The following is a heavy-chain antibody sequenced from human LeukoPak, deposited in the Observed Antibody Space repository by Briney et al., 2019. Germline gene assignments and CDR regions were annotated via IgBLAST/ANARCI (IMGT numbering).Heavy chain of an antibody. Sequence: GESLKISCKGSGYSFTSYWISWVRQMPGKGLGWMGRIDPSDSYTNYSPSFQGHVTISADKSISTAYLQWSSLKASDTAMYYCARLRPAATHYYYYGMDVWGKGTTVTVSS. V-gene: IGHV5-10-1*01. CDR3: ARLRPAATHYYYYGMDV. CDR2: IDPSDSYT. J-gene: IGHJ6*04. CDR1: GYSFTSYW. D-gene: IGHD2-2*01.